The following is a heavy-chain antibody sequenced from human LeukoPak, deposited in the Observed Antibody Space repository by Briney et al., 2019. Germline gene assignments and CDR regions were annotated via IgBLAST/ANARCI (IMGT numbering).Heavy chain of an antibody. V-gene: IGHV3-30*04. Sequence: GGSLRLSCAASGFTFSSYAMHWVRQAPGKGLEWVAVISYDGSNKYYADSVKGRFTISRDNSKNTLYLQMNSLRAEDTAVYYCAKLGPFALITYYFDYWGQGTLVTVSS. CDR2: ISYDGSNK. D-gene: IGHD3-16*01. CDR3: AKLGPFALITYYFDY. CDR1: GFTFSSYA. J-gene: IGHJ4*02.